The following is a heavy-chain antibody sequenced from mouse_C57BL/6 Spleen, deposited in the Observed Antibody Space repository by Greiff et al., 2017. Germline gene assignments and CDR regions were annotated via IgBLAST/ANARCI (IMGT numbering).Heavy chain of an antibody. CDR1: GFNIKDDY. V-gene: IGHV14-4*01. CDR2: IDPENGDT. Sequence: DVQLQESGAELVRPGASVKLSCTASGFNIKDDYMHWVKQRPEQGLEWIGWIDPENGDTEYASKFQGKATITADTSSNTAYLQLSSLTSEDTAVYYCTESNYEAYWGQGTLVTV. J-gene: IGHJ3*01. D-gene: IGHD2-5*01. CDR3: TESNYEAY.